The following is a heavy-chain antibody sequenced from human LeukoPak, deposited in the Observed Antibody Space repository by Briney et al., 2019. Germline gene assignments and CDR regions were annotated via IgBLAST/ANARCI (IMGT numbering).Heavy chain of an antibody. V-gene: IGHV1-18*01. J-gene: IGHJ5*02. CDR2: ISAYNGNT. Sequence: ASVKVSCKASGYTFTSYGISWVRQAPGQGLEWMGWISAYNGNTNYAQKLQGRVTMTTETSTSTAYMELSSLRSEDTAVYYCARGYYYDSSGYYRGWFDPWGQGTLVTVSS. CDR3: ARGYYYDSSGYYRGWFDP. CDR1: GYTFTSYG. D-gene: IGHD3-22*01.